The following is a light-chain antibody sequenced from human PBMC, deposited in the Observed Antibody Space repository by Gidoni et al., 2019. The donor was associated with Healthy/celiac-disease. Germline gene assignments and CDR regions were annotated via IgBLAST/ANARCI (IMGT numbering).Light chain of an antibody. CDR3: QQRSNLIT. CDR1: QSVSSS. Sequence: EIVLTQSPATLSLSPGERATPSCRASQSVSSSLAWYQQKPGQAPRLLIYDASNRATGIPARFSGSGSGTDFTLTISSLEPEDFAFYYCQQRSNLITFGQGTRLEIK. V-gene: IGKV3-11*01. J-gene: IGKJ5*01. CDR2: DAS.